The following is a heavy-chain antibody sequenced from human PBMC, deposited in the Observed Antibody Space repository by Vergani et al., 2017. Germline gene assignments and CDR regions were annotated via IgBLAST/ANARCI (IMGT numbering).Heavy chain of an antibody. V-gene: IGHV4-61*05. J-gene: IGHJ3*02. D-gene: IGHD1-26*01. Sequence: QLQLQESGPGLVKPSETLSLTCTVSGGSISSSSYYWGWIRQPPGKGLEWIGYIYYSGSTNYNPSLKSRVTISVDTSKNQFSLKLSSVTAADTAVYYCAADRTEWELDDAFDIWGQGTMVTVSS. CDR3: AADRTEWELDDAFDI. CDR1: GGSISSSSYY. CDR2: IYYSGST.